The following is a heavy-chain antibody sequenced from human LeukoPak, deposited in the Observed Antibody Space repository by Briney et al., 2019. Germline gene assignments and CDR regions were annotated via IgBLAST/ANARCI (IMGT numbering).Heavy chain of an antibody. CDR3: ARYYDSAYYFDY. CDR1: GGSISSSSYY. V-gene: IGHV4-39*01. CDR2: IYYSGST. Sequence: SETLSLTCTVSGGSISSSSYYWGWIRQPPGKGLEWIGSIYYSGSTYYNPSLKSRVTISVDTSKNQFSLKPSSVTAADTAVYYCARYYDSAYYFDYWGQGTLVTVSS. J-gene: IGHJ4*02. D-gene: IGHD3-22*01.